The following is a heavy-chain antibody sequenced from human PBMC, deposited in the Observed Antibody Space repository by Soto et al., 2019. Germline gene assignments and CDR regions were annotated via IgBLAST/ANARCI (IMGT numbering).Heavy chain of an antibody. V-gene: IGHV3-30-3*02. CDR1: GFGFGGKT. CDR3: ATDIHTTWLLNS. J-gene: IGHJ5*02. CDR2: IAPDGSQI. Sequence: GGSLRLSCAASGFGFGGKTMYWVRQAPGRGLEWVALIAPDGSQIYYADSVNGRFTISMDNSKNTLYFQMDNLRAEDTSLYLCATDIHTTWLLNSWGQGTLVTVSS. D-gene: IGHD2-2*02.